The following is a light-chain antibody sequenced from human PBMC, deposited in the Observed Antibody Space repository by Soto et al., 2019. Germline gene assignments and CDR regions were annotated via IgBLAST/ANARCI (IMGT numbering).Light chain of an antibody. CDR2: DVS. CDR3: QQYNSYWIT. Sequence: DFRMTQSPATLSASLGDRVTISCRASQSISRWLDWYQQKPGRAPKLLIYDVSSLKSGVPSRFRGSGSGTEFTLTISSLQPDDLETYYCQQYNSYWITFGQGTRLEIK. CDR1: QSISRW. V-gene: IGKV1-5*01. J-gene: IGKJ5*01.